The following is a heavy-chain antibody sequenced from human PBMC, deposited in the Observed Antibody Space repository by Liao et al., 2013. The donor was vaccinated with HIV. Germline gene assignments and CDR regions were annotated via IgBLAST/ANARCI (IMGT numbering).Heavy chain of an antibody. Sequence: QVQLQESGPGLVKPSQTLSLTCTVSGGSISSGSYYWSWIRQPAGKGLEWIGRIYTSGSTNYNPSLKSRVTISVDTSKNQFSLKLSSVTAADTAVYYCARGPDTAQGEHYFDYWGRGNPSVTVSS. CDR2: IYTSGST. CDR1: GGSISSGSYY. D-gene: IGHD5-18*01. J-gene: IGHJ4*02. CDR3: ARGPDTAQGEHYFDY. V-gene: IGHV4-61*02.